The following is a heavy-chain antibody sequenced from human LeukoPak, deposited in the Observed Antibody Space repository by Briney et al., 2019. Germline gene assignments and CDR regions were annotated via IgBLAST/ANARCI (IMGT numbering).Heavy chain of an antibody. CDR1: GFTFSSYE. CDR2: IAGSSGYI. D-gene: IGHD2-21*02. J-gene: IGHJ4*01. Sequence: GGSLRLSCAASGFTFSSYEMNWVRQAPGKGLEWVSSIAGSSGYISYADSVKGRFTISRDNAKKSLYLQMTSLTAEDTAVYYCARDRGAYCGGDCYLGFDYWGRGTLVTVSS. V-gene: IGHV3-21*01. CDR3: ARDRGAYCGGDCYLGFDY.